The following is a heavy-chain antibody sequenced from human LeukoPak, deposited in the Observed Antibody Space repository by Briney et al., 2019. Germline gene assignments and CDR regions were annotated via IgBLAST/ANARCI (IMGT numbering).Heavy chain of an antibody. CDR3: ARGQYGGYDSIGDY. J-gene: IGHJ4*02. CDR2: INSDGSNT. CDR1: GFTFSSYW. D-gene: IGHD5-12*01. Sequence: QTGGSLRLSCAASGFTFSSYWMHWVRQAPGKGLVWVSRINSDGSNTDYADSVKGRITTSRDNAKNTLFLQMNSLRDEDTAVYYCARGQYGGYDSIGDYWGQGTLVTVSS. V-gene: IGHV3-74*01.